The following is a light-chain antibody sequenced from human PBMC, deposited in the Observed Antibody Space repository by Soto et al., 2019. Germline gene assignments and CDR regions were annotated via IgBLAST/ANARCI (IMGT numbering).Light chain of an antibody. Sequence: QALVTQEPSLTVSPGGTVTLTCDSSTGAVTSGHYPYWFQQKPGQAPRTLIYDTSNKHSWTPARFSGSLLGGKAALTLSGAQPEDEAEYYCLLTYSGTLVVFGGGTKLTVL. CDR3: LLTYSGTLVV. CDR1: TGAVTSGHY. V-gene: IGLV7-46*01. CDR2: DTS. J-gene: IGLJ2*01.